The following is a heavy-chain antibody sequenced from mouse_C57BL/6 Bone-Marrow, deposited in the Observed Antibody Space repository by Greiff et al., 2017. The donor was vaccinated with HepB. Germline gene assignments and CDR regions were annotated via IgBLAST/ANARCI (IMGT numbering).Heavy chain of an antibody. D-gene: IGHD1-1*01. Sequence: QVQLQQPGAELVMPGASVKLSCKASGYTFTSYWMHWVKQRPGQGLEWIGEIDPSDSYTNYNQKFKGKSTLTVDKSSSTAYMQLSSLTSEDSAVYYCHYYGLHWYFDVWGTGTTVTVSS. CDR2: IDPSDSYT. CDR1: GYTFTSYW. V-gene: IGHV1-69*01. J-gene: IGHJ1*03. CDR3: HYYGLHWYFDV.